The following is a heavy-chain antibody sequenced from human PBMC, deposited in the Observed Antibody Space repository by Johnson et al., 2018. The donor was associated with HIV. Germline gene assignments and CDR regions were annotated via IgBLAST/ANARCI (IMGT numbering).Heavy chain of an antibody. CDR1: GFTFSSYG. V-gene: IGHV3-33*06. Sequence: QMQLVESGGGVVQPGRSLRLSCAASGFTFSSYGMHWVRQAPGKGLELVAVIWYDGSNKYYADSVKGRFTISRDNSKNTLYLQMNSLRAEDTAVYYCAKAPLSGYEDAFDIWGQGTTVTVSS. CDR3: AKAPLSGYEDAFDI. J-gene: IGHJ3*02. D-gene: IGHD3-22*01. CDR2: IWYDGSNK.